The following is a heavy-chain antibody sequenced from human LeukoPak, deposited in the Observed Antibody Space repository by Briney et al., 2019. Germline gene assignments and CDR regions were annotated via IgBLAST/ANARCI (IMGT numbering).Heavy chain of an antibody. D-gene: IGHD1-26*01. Sequence: PGGSLRLSCAASGFTFSGYAMNWVRQAPGKGLEWVSSISSTSSYIYYADSVKGRFTISRDNAKNTLYLQMNSLRAEDTAVYYCARSGRGGAFDIWGQGTMVTVSS. J-gene: IGHJ3*02. CDR2: ISSTSSYI. V-gene: IGHV3-21*01. CDR1: GFTFSGYA. CDR3: ARSGRGGAFDI.